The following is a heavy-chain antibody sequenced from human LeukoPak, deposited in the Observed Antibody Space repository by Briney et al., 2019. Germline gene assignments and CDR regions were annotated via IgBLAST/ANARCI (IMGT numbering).Heavy chain of an antibody. Sequence: PSETLSLTCTVSGGSISSSSYYWGWIRQPPGKGLEWIGSIYYSGSTYYNPSLKSRVTISVDTSKNQFSLKLSSVTAADTAVYYCASEGLGYDSRLAYYYYYGMDVWGQGTTVTVSS. CDR2: IYYSGST. V-gene: IGHV4-39*07. CDR3: ASEGLGYDSRLAYYYYYGMDV. J-gene: IGHJ6*02. D-gene: IGHD5-12*01. CDR1: GGSISSSSYY.